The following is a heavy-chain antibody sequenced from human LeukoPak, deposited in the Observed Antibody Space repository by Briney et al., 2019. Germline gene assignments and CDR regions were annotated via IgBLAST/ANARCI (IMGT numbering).Heavy chain of an antibody. CDR1: GGSISSGDYY. CDR2: IYYTGST. D-gene: IGHD3-22*01. J-gene: IGHJ3*02. V-gene: IGHV4-30-4*01. CDR3: ARDTDFNIKSDSPWAFDI. Sequence: SETLSLTCTVSGGSISSGDYYWTWIRQPPGKGLEWIAYIYYTGSTYYNPSLKSRITMSIDKSNNHLSLNLASVTAADTAVYYCARDTDFNIKSDSPWAFDIWGQGTMVTVSS.